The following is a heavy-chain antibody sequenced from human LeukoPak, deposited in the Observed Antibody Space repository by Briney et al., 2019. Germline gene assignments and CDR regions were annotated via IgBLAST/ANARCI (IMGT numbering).Heavy chain of an antibody. J-gene: IGHJ4*02. CDR1: GGSISNHY. Sequence: SETLSLTCTVSGGSISNHYWSWIRQPPGKGLEWMGYIYYTGSTTHNPSLKSRVTTSVDTSKNQFSLKRSSVTAADTAVYYCAREEAATSSLDYWGQGILVTVSS. D-gene: IGHD2-15*01. CDR2: IYYTGST. CDR3: AREEAATSSLDY. V-gene: IGHV4-59*11.